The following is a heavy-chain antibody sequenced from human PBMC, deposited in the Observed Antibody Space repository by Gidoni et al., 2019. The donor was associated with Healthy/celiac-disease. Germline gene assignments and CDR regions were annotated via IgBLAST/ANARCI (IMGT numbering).Heavy chain of an antibody. CDR3: ARGSWYCSSTSCYFTAREFDY. J-gene: IGHJ4*02. CDR2: IWYDGSNK. CDR1: GCTFMSYG. Sequence: QVQLVWSGGGVVQPGRSLRLSCAASGCTFMSYGMHCVRQAPAQGLEWGAVIWYDGSNKYYADSGKGRFTISRDNSKNTLYLRMNSLRAEDTAVYYCARGSWYCSSTSCYFTAREFDYWGQGTLVTVSS. D-gene: IGHD2-2*01. V-gene: IGHV3-33*01.